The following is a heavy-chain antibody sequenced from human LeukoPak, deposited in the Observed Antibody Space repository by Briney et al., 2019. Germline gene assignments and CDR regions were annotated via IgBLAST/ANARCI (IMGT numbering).Heavy chain of an antibody. D-gene: IGHD2-8*01. Sequence: PGGSLRLSCAASGFTFDDYAIHWVRQAPGRGLEWVSAISGSGGSTYYADSVKGRFTISRDNSKNTLYLQMNSLRAEDTAVYYCAKVGGVYAMGGGFDPWGKGTLVTVSS. J-gene: IGHJ5*02. CDR3: AKVGGVYAMGGGFDP. CDR2: ISGSGGST. CDR1: GFTFDDYA. V-gene: IGHV3-23*01.